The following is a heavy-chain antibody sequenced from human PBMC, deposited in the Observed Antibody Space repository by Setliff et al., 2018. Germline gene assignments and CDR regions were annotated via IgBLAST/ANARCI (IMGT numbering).Heavy chain of an antibody. V-gene: IGHV3-23*01. J-gene: IGHJ4*02. D-gene: IGHD6-6*01. Sequence: GGSLRLSCAASGFTFWSYAMSWVRQAPGKGLEWISAITHRGWDTYHADSVKGRFTISRANSQNTLFLQMNSLRVEDTAVYFCVKGKQLAPVGPFDYWGQGTLVTVSS. CDR3: VKGKQLAPVGPFDY. CDR2: ITHRGWDT. CDR1: GFTFWSYA.